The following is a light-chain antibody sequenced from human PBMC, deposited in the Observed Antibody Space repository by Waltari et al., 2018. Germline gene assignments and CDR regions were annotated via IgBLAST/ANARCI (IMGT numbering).Light chain of an antibody. J-gene: IGLJ1*01. CDR1: TSNVTTNL. CDR2: KNN. V-gene: IGLV1-44*01. Sequence: QSVMTQPPSVSAPPGQRVTIPCSGSTSNVTTNLVNWYHSVPGTAPKLRIYKNNDLPSGVPDRFSASKSGTSASLAISGLQPEDEADYYCSSWDDSLEGHVFGTGTRVSVL. CDR3: SSWDDSLEGHV.